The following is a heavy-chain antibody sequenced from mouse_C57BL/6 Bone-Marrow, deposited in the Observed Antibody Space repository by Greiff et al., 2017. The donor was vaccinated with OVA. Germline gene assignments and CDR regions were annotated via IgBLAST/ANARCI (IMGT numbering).Heavy chain of an antibody. CDR1: GFTFSSYG. CDR2: ISSGGSYT. V-gene: IGHV5-6*02. Sequence: DVKLVESGGDLVKPGGSLKLSCAASGFTFSSYGMSWVRQTPDKRLEWVATISSGGSYTYYPDSVKGRFTISRDNAKNTLYLQMSSLKSEDTAMYYCARHWDYEYEFAYWGQGTLVTVSA. J-gene: IGHJ3*01. CDR3: ARHWDYEYEFAY. D-gene: IGHD2-4*01.